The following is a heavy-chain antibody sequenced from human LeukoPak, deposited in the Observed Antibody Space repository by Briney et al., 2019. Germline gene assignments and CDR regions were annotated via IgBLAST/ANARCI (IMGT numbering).Heavy chain of an antibody. D-gene: IGHD6-19*01. J-gene: IGHJ1*01. CDR1: GGTFNNNG. CDR2: IIPIFGTA. Sequence: EASVKVSCKASGGTFNNNGFSWVRQAPGQGLEWMGGIIPIFGTANYTQKFQGRVTITADESTSTAYMELSSLRSDDTVVYYCARRSIRSSGWDDWGQGTLVTVSS. V-gene: IGHV1-69*01. CDR3: ARRSIRSSGWDD.